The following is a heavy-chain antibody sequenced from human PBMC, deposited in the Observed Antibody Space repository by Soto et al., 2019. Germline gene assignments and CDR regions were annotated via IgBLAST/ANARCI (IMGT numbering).Heavy chain of an antibody. CDR1: GGSFSSDSFI. V-gene: IGHV4-31*03. D-gene: IGHD1-26*01. CDR3: ARDHKWDGMDV. Sequence: LSLTCSVSGGSFSSDSFIWSWVRQFPGKGLEWIGYINYSGTTYYNPSLRSRITMSVDTSKNQFSLNLSSVTAADTAVYYCARDHKWDGMDVWGQGTTVTVSS. J-gene: IGHJ6*02. CDR2: INYSGTT.